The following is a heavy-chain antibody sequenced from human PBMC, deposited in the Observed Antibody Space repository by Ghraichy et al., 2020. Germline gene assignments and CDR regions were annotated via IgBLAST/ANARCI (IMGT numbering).Heavy chain of an antibody. CDR3: VRDRDYAFDM. CDR1: GFTFSSYS. Sequence: GGSLRLSCAASGFTFSSYSMNWVRQAPGKGLEWISYIWGNSDTKTYADSVMGRFTIPRDNAKNSLYLQIHSLKDEDTAVYHCVRDRDYAFDMWGQGTMVIVSS. CDR2: IWGNSDTK. D-gene: IGHD3/OR15-3a*01. J-gene: IGHJ3*02. V-gene: IGHV3-48*02.